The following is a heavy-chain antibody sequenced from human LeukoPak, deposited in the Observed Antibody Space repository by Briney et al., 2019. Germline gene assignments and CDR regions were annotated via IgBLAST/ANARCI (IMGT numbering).Heavy chain of an antibody. CDR2: ISSGSSYI. V-gene: IGHV3-21*01. J-gene: IGHJ3*02. CDR3: ARQVGVDDAFDI. D-gene: IGHD1-26*01. CDR1: GFTFNTYS. Sequence: GGSLKLSCAASGFTFNTYSVNWVRQAPGKGLEWVSSISSGSSYIFYADSMKGRFTISRDNAKTSLYLQMNSLRAEDTAVYYCARQVGVDDAFDIWGQGTKVTVSS.